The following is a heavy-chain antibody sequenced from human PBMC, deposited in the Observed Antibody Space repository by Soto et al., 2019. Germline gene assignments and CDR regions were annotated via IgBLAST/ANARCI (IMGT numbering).Heavy chain of an antibody. V-gene: IGHV3-23*01. Sequence: QPGGSLRLSCAAFGFDFNKYAMTWVRQAPGKGLQWVSSITSNGDSTYYADSVKGRFTTSRDNSKNTLYLQMNSLRADDTAVFYCAKDSPSYPTTPFCSDSWGQGTLFTVSS. CDR2: ITSNGDST. D-gene: IGHD2-15*01. CDR1: GFDFNKYA. CDR3: AKDSPSYPTTPFCSDS. J-gene: IGHJ4*02.